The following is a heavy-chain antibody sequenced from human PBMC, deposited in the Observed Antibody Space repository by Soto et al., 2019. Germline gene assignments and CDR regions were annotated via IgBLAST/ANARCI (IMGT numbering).Heavy chain of an antibody. CDR1: GGSISSYY. J-gene: IGHJ4*02. Sequence: PSETLSLTCTVSGGSISSYYWSWIRQPPGKGLEWIGYIYYSGSTNYNPSLKSRVTISVDTSKNQFSLKLSSVTAADTAVYYCGTGRAPHLFDYWGQGALVTVSS. V-gene: IGHV4-59*01. CDR2: IYYSGST. CDR3: GTGRAPHLFDY.